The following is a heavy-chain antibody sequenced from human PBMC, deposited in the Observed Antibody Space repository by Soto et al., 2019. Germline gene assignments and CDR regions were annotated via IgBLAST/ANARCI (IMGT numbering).Heavy chain of an antibody. V-gene: IGHV4-34*01. CDR3: ARGSFRLEAARRGWWFDP. D-gene: IGHD6-6*01. Sequence: QVQLQQWGAGLLKPSETLSLTCAVYGGSFSGYYWSWIRQPPGKGLEWIGEINHSGSTNYNPSLKSRVTISVDTPKNQFSLKLSSVTAADTAVYYCARGSFRLEAARRGWWFDPWGQGTLVTVSS. CDR1: GGSFSGYY. CDR2: INHSGST. J-gene: IGHJ5*02.